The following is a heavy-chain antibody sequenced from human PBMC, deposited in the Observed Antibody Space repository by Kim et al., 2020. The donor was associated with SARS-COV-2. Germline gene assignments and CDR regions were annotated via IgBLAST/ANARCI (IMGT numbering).Heavy chain of an antibody. Sequence: GGSLRLSCAASGFTFDDYAMHWVRQAPGKGLEWVSLISGDGGSTYYADSVKGRFTISRDNSKNSLYLQMNSLRTEDTALYYCAKDIGYSSSWYATANYYYYGRDVWGQGTTVTLSS. CDR2: ISGDGGST. V-gene: IGHV3-43*02. J-gene: IGHJ6*02. D-gene: IGHD6-13*01. CDR1: GFTFDDYA. CDR3: AKDIGYSSSWYATANYYYYGRDV.